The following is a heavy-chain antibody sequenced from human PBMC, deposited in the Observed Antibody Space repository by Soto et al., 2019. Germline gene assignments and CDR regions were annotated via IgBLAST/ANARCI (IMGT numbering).Heavy chain of an antibody. CDR2: INAGNGNT. V-gene: IGHV1-3*01. J-gene: IGHJ4*02. Sequence: QVQLVQSGAEVKKPGASVKVSCKASGYTFTSYAMHWVRQAPGQRFDRMGWINAGNGNTKYSQKFQGRVTITRDTSASTAYMELSSLRSEDTAVYYCARESYDFWSGYYPIFDYWGQGPLVTVSS. CDR3: ARESYDFWSGYYPIFDY. CDR1: GYTFTSYA. D-gene: IGHD3-3*01.